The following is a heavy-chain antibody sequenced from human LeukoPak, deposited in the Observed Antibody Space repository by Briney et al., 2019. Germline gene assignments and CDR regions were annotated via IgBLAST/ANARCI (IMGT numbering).Heavy chain of an antibody. CDR3: ARVLLRNDYGDYVGGMDV. Sequence: SETLSLTCTASGGSISSYYWSWIRQPAGKGLEWIGRIYTSGSTNYNPSLKSRVTMSVDTSKNQFSLKLSSVTAADTAVYYCARVLLRNDYGDYVGGMDVWGQGTTVTVSS. D-gene: IGHD4-17*01. J-gene: IGHJ6*02. V-gene: IGHV4-4*07. CDR1: GGSISSYY. CDR2: IYTSGST.